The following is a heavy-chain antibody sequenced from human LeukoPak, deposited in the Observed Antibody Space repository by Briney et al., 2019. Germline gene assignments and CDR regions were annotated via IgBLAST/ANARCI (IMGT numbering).Heavy chain of an antibody. CDR3: ASGYSSGWYPPNYYYYGMDV. CDR2: IIPIFGTA. V-gene: IGHV1-69*01. J-gene: IGHJ6*02. D-gene: IGHD6-19*01. CDR1: RGTFSSYA. Sequence: SVKVSCKASRGTFSSYAISWVRQAPGQGLEWMGGIIPIFGTANYAQKFQGRVTITADESTSTAYMELSSLRSEDTAVYYCASGYSSGWYPPNYYYYGMDVWGQGTTVTVSS.